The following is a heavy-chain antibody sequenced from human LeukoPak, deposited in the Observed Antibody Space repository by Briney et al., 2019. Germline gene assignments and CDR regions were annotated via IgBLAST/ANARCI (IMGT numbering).Heavy chain of an antibody. V-gene: IGHV4-31*03. D-gene: IGHD2-15*01. CDR3: ARGGGFRYCSGGSCYGLLPPLD. Sequence: PSQTLSLTCTVSGGSISSGGYYWSWIRQHPGKGLEWIGYIYYSGSTYYNPSLKSRVTISVDTSKNQFSLKLSSVTAADPAVYYCARGGGFRYCSGGSCYGLLPPLDWGQGTLVTVSS. CDR2: IYYSGST. CDR1: GGSISSGGYY. J-gene: IGHJ4*02.